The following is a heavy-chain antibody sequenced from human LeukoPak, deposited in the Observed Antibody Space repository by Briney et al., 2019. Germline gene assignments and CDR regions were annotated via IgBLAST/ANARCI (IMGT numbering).Heavy chain of an antibody. CDR3: ARDRVWRYYDSSGSSFDAFDI. Sequence: GGSLRLSCAASGFTFSRNSMSWVRQAPGKGLEWVSCISSSSSYIYYADSVKGRFTISRDNAKNLLYLQMNSLRAEDTAVYYCARDRVWRYYDSSGSSFDAFDIWGQGTMVTVSS. J-gene: IGHJ3*02. D-gene: IGHD3-22*01. CDR2: ISSSSSYI. V-gene: IGHV3-21*01. CDR1: GFTFSRNS.